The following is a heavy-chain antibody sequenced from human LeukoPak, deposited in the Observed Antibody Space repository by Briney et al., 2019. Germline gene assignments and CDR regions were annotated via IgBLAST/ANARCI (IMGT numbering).Heavy chain of an antibody. CDR2: MWYDGSNK. J-gene: IGHJ4*02. V-gene: IGHV3-33*01. CDR3: ARDGEQQLVLDY. D-gene: IGHD6-13*01. CDR1: GFTFSSYG. Sequence: LTGGSLRLSCAASGFTFSSYGMHWVRQAPGKGLEWVAVMWYDGSNKYYADSVKGRFTISRDNSKNTLYLQMNSLRAEDTAVYYCARDGEQQLVLDYWGQGTLVTVSS.